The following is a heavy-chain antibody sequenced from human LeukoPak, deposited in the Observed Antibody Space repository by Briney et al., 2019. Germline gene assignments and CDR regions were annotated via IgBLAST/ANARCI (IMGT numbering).Heavy chain of an antibody. V-gene: IGHV4-59*08. Sequence: PSETLSLTCTVSGGSISSYYWSWIRQPPGKGLEWIGYIYYSGSTNYNPSLKSRVTISVDTSKNQFSLKLSSVTAADTAVYYCARGASLLWFGELFGNWFDPWGQGTLVTVSS. CDR1: GGSISSYY. J-gene: IGHJ5*02. D-gene: IGHD3-10*01. CDR3: ARGASLLWFGELFGNWFDP. CDR2: IYYSGST.